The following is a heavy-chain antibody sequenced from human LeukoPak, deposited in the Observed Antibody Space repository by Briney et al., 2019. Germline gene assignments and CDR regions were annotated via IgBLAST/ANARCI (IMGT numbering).Heavy chain of an antibody. CDR3: ARYYDSSGYDY. J-gene: IGHJ4*02. V-gene: IGHV4-30-2*01. D-gene: IGHD3-22*01. CDR2: IYHSGST. Sequence: PSETLSLTCAVSGGSISSGGYSWSWIRQPPGKGLEWIGYIYHSGSTYYNPSLKSRVTISVDRSKKQFSLKLSSVTAADTAVYYCARYYDSSGYDYWGQGTLVTVSS. CDR1: GGSISSGGYS.